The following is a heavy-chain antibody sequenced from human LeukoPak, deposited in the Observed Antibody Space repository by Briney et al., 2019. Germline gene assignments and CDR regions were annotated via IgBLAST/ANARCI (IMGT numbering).Heavy chain of an antibody. CDR3: ARARGSDVLLYFDWLLRGRVFDN. Sequence: ASVKVSCKASGYTFTGYYMHWVRQAPGQGLEWMGWINPNSGGTNYAQKFQGRVTMTRGTSISTAYMELSRLRSEDTDVYDCARARGSDVLLYFDWLLRGRVFDNWGHG. J-gene: IGHJ4*03. CDR2: INPNSGGT. CDR1: GYTFTGYY. V-gene: IGHV1-2*02. D-gene: IGHD3-9*01.